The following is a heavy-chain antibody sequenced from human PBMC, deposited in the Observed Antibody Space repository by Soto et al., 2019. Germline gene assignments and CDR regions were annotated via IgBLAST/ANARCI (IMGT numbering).Heavy chain of an antibody. V-gene: IGHV4-61*01. J-gene: IGHJ6*02. D-gene: IGHD6-19*01. Sequence: PSETLSLTCTVSGGSVSSGSYYWSWIRQPPGKGLEWIGYIYYSGSTNYNPSLKSRVTISVDTSKNQFSLKLSSVTAADTAVYYCARGGRYSSGWYLGNYYYYYGMDVWGQGTTVTVSS. CDR2: IYYSGST. CDR3: ARGGRYSSGWYLGNYYYYYGMDV. CDR1: GGSVSSGSYY.